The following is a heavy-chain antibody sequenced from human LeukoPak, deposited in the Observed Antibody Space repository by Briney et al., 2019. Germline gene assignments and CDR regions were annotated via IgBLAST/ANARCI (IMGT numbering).Heavy chain of an antibody. Sequence: ETLSLTCAVYGGSFSGYYWSWIRQPPGRGLEWVAHIKQDGGEKHYLDSAGGRFTLSRDDATNSLYLEMKSLRVDDTAVYYCARGPNYGDRVDYLDYWGQGTLVTVSS. CDR3: ARGPNYGDRVDYLDY. CDR2: IKQDGGEK. D-gene: IGHD4-17*01. V-gene: IGHV3-7*01. CDR1: GGSFSGYY. J-gene: IGHJ4*02.